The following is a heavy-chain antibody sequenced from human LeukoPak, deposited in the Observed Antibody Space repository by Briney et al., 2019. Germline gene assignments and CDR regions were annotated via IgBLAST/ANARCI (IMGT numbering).Heavy chain of an antibody. CDR2: IIPIFGTA. V-gene: IGHV1-69*05. Sequence: SVKVSCKASGYTFTSYDINWVRQATGQGLEWMGGIIPIFGTANYAQKFQGRVTITTDESTSTAYMELSSLRSEDTAVYYCAREGGVSDILTGYYSLDYWGQGTLVTVSS. CDR1: GYTFTSYD. D-gene: IGHD3-9*01. J-gene: IGHJ4*02. CDR3: AREGGVSDILTGYYSLDY.